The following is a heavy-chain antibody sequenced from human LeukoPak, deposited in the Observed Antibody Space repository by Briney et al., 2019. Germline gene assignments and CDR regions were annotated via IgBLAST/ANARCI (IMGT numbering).Heavy chain of an antibody. V-gene: IGHV3-23*01. CDR2: ISGSGGST. J-gene: IGHJ4*02. D-gene: IGHD6-19*01. Sequence: GGSLRLSCAASGFTFSSYAMSWVRQAPGKGLEWVSAISGSGGSTYYADSVKGRSTISRDNSKNTLYLQMNSLRAEDTAVYYCAKDTDLAVAGQSFDYWGQGTLVTVSS. CDR1: GFTFSSYA. CDR3: AKDTDLAVAGQSFDY.